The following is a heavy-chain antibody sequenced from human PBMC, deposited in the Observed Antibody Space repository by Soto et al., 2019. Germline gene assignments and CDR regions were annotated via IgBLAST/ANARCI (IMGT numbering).Heavy chain of an antibody. D-gene: IGHD3-10*01. CDR2: INHSGST. V-gene: IGHV4-34*01. CDR3: ARGRMVRGVIS. Sequence: SETLSLTCAVYGGSFSGYYWSWIRQPPGKGLEWIGEINHSGSTNYNPSLKRRVTISVDTSKNQFSLKLSSVTAADTAVYYCARGRMVRGVISWGQGTMVTVSS. CDR1: GGSFSGYY. J-gene: IGHJ3*01.